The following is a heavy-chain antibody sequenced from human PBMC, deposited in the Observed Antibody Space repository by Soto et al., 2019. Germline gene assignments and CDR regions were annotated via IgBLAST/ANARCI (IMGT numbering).Heavy chain of an antibody. Sequence: GGSLRLSCAASGFTFSSYAMSWVRQAPGKGLEWVSAISGSGGSTYYADSVKGRFTISRDNSKNTLYLQMNSLRAEDTAVYYCAKESYDYIWGSYRYQIGGYYYYYMDVWGKGTTVTVSS. CDR2: ISGSGGST. V-gene: IGHV3-23*01. CDR1: GFTFSSYA. D-gene: IGHD3-16*02. CDR3: AKESYDYIWGSYRYQIGGYYYYYMDV. J-gene: IGHJ6*03.